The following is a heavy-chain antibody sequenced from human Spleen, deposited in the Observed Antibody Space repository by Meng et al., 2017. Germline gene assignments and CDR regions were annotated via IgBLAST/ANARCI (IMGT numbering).Heavy chain of an antibody. D-gene: IGHD6-13*01. J-gene: IGHJ4*02. Sequence: QVQLWQSGVEVKKPGASVKVSCKASGYTFPDYYLPWVRQAPGQGLEWMGWINTNTGKPSYAQGFTGRFVFFLDISVNTAYLLVSGLKADDSAVYYCARGGGSGWSDFDYWGQGSLVTVSS. CDR1: GYTFPDYY. CDR2: INTNTGKP. CDR3: ARGGGSGWSDFDY. V-gene: IGHV7-4-1*02.